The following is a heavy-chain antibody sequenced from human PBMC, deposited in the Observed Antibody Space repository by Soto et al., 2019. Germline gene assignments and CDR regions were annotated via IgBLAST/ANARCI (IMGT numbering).Heavy chain of an antibody. CDR3: ARGNSPVQVY. CDR2: ITSRGTAK. D-gene: IGHD2-21*01. V-gene: IGHV3-11*01. CDR1: GFTFSDYY. Sequence: VGSLRLSCAASGFTFSDYYMSWIRQAPGKGLEWVSYITSRGTAKYYADSVKGRFTISRDTAKNSLFLQMNSLRAEDTAVYYCARGNSPVQVYWGQGTLVTVSS. J-gene: IGHJ4*02.